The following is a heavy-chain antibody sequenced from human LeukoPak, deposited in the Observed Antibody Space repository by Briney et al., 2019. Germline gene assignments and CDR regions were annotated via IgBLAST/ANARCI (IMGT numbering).Heavy chain of an antibody. J-gene: IGHJ5*02. V-gene: IGHV3-9*01. CDR3: ARAGCSGVGWCNWFDP. Sequence: QSGGSLRLSCAASGFTFDDYAMHWVRQAPGKGLEWVSGISWNSGSIGYADSVKGRFTISRDNAKNSLYLQMNSLIPEDTALYYCARAGCSGVGWCNWFDPWGQGTLVTVSS. CDR1: GFTFDDYA. D-gene: IGHD2-15*01. CDR2: ISWNSGSI.